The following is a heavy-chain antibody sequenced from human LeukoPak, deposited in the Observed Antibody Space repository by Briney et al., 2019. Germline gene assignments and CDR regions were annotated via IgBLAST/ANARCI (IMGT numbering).Heavy chain of an antibody. CDR1: GFTFDDYG. Sequence: GGSLRLSCAASGFTFDDYGMHWVRQAPGKGLEWVSRINRDGSSTSYADSVKRRFTISRDNTKNTLHLQMNSLRAEDTAVYYCARSNYFDYWGQGTLVSVSS. J-gene: IGHJ4*02. CDR3: ARSNYFDY. CDR2: INRDGSST. V-gene: IGHV3-74*01.